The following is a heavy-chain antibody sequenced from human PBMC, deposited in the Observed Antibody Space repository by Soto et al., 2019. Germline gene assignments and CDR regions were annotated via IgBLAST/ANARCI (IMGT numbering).Heavy chain of an antibody. CDR3: VRVCTIVGVARLDF. CDR2: IYYSGST. Sequence: SETLSLTCTVSGGSISSGGYYWSWIRQHPGKGLEWIGYIYYSGSTYYNPSLKSRVTISVDTSKNQFSLKLSSVTAADTAVYYCVRVCTIVGVARLDFWGQGTLVTVSS. V-gene: IGHV4-31*03. D-gene: IGHD3-3*01. CDR1: GGSISSGGYY. J-gene: IGHJ4*02.